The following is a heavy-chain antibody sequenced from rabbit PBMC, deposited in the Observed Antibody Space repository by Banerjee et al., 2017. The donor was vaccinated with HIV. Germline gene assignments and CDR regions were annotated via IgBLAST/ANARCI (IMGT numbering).Heavy chain of an antibody. CDR1: GIDFSSSFW. J-gene: IGHJ4*01. D-gene: IGHD4-1*01. V-gene: IGHV1S43*01. Sequence: QEQLVESGGGLVTLGGSLKLTCKASGIDFSSSFWISWVRQTPGKGLEWIGCIYPTYGATDYASWVNGRFTISRSTSLNTVDLKMTSLTAADTATYFCARDYIGGWEFNLWGPGTLVTVS. CDR3: ARDYIGGWEFNL. CDR2: IYPTYGAT.